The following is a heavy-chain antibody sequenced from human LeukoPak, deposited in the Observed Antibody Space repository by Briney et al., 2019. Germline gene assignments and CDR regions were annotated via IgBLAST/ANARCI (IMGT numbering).Heavy chain of an antibody. CDR3: ARDYGGNYEA. Sequence: SETLSLTCTVSGGSISSHYWSWIRQPPGKGLEWIGYIYYSGSTNYNPSLKSRVTISVDTSKNQFSLKLSSVTAADTAVYYCARDYGGNYEAWGQGTLVTVSS. V-gene: IGHV4-59*11. CDR1: GGSISSHY. J-gene: IGHJ5*02. D-gene: IGHD4-23*01. CDR2: IYYSGST.